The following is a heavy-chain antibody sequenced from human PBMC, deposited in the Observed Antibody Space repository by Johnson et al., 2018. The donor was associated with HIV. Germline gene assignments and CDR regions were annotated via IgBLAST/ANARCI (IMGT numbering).Heavy chain of an antibody. CDR3: ANFYTDNTLGLFGAFDI. Sequence: VQLVESGGGVVQPGRSLRLSCAASGFTFSSYAMHWVRQAPGKGLEWVAVISYDGSNKYYADSVKGRFTISRDNSKNTLYLQMSSLRAEDTAVYYCANFYTDNTLGLFGAFDIWGQGTMVTVSS. CDR1: GFTFSSYA. D-gene: IGHD1-1*01. CDR2: ISYDGSNK. J-gene: IGHJ3*02. V-gene: IGHV3-30-3*01.